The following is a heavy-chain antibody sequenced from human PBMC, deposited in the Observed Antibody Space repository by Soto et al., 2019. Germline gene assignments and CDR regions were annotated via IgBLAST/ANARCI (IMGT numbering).Heavy chain of an antibody. J-gene: IGHJ6*02. CDR1: GFTFSSYG. CDR3: AKDYVLRFLEWLPNSYYYYYYGMDV. CDR2: ISYDGSNK. D-gene: IGHD3-3*01. V-gene: IGHV3-30*18. Sequence: HPGGSLRLSCAASGFTFSSYGMHWVRQAPGKGLEWVAVISYDGSNKYYADSVKGRFTISRDNSKNTLYLQMNSLRAEDTAVYYCAKDYVLRFLEWLPNSYYYYYYGMDVWGQGTTVTVSS.